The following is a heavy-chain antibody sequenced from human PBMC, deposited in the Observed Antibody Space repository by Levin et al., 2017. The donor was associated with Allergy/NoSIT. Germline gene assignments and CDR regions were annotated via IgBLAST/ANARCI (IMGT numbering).Heavy chain of an antibody. V-gene: IGHV3-30*04. CDR2: VSYDGRNN. Sequence: PGGSLRLSCAASGFTFSNYAMHWVRQAPGKGLEWVALVSYDGRNNYFADSVKGRFTISRDNRKSTMFLQINSLRVEDTAVYYCARQLYSYSSGWYDFWGQGTLVTVSS. J-gene: IGHJ5*01. D-gene: IGHD6-19*01. CDR3: ARQLYSYSSGWYDF. CDR1: GFTFSNYA.